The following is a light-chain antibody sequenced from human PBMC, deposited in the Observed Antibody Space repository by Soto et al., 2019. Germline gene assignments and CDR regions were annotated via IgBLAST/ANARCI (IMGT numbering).Light chain of an antibody. CDR3: SSYTTSSTYV. CDR2: DVS. J-gene: IGLJ1*01. V-gene: IGLV2-14*03. Sequence: QSALTQPASVSGSPGQSITISCTGTSSDVGGYNYVSWYQQHPGKAPNLMIYDVSNRPSGVSNRFSGSKSGNTASLTISGLQAEDEADYYCSSYTTSSTYVFGTGT. CDR1: SSDVGGYNY.